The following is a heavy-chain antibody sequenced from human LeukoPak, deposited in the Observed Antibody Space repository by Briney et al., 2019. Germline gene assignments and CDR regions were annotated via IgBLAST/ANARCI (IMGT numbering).Heavy chain of an antibody. CDR3: AKDRDPNYYGSGSYRGYFDY. D-gene: IGHD3-10*01. CDR2: ISGSGGST. CDR1: GFTFSSYW. J-gene: IGHJ4*02. Sequence: PGGSLRLSCAASGFTFSSYWMSWVRQAPGKGLEWVSAISGSGGSTYYADSVKGRFTISRDNSKNTLYLQMNSLRAEDTAVYYCAKDRDPNYYGSGSYRGYFDYWGQGTLVTVSS. V-gene: IGHV3-23*01.